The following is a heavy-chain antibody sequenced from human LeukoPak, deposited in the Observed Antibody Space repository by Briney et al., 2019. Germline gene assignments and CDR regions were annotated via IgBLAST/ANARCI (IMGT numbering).Heavy chain of an antibody. CDR2: ISSSGSTI. CDR3: ARVAVAGFYYYYGMDV. Sequence: PGGSLRLSCAASGFTFSSYEMNWVRQAPGKGLEWVSYISSSGSTIYYADSVKGRFTISRDNAKNSLYLQMNSLRAEDTAVYYCARVAVAGFYYYYGMDVWGQGTTVTVSS. CDR1: GFTFSSYE. J-gene: IGHJ6*02. D-gene: IGHD6-19*01. V-gene: IGHV3-48*03.